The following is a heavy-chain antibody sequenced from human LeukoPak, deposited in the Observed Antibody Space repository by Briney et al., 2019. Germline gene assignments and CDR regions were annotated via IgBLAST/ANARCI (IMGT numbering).Heavy chain of an antibody. CDR1: GGSIRSSYYY. Sequence: SETLSLTCTVSGGSIRSSYYYWGWIRQPPGKGLEWIGSIYDSGSTYYNPSLKSRVTISVDTSKNQFSLKLNSVTAADTAVYYCARVKYNYHRLGYFQHWGQGTLVTVSS. CDR3: ARVKYNYHRLGYFQH. D-gene: IGHD3-16*01. CDR2: IYDSGST. J-gene: IGHJ1*01. V-gene: IGHV4-39*01.